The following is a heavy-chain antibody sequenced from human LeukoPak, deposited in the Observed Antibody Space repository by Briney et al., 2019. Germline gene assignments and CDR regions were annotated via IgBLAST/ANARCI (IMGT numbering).Heavy chain of an antibody. CDR3: ARDHRYYYDSSGYYGNWFDP. Sequence: GGSLRLSCAASGFTFSSYSMNWVRQAPGKGLEWVSSISSSSSYIYSADSVKGRFTISKDKAKNSLYLQMNSLRAEDTAVYYCARDHRYYYDSSGYYGNWFDPWGQGTLVTVSS. CDR1: GFTFSSYS. V-gene: IGHV3-21*01. J-gene: IGHJ5*02. D-gene: IGHD3-22*01. CDR2: ISSSSSYI.